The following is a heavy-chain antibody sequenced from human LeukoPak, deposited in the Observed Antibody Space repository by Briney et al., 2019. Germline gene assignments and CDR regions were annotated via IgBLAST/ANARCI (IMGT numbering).Heavy chain of an antibody. CDR1: GFTFSSYS. CDR3: ARALVATIDDY. V-gene: IGHV3-48*01. Sequence: PGGSLRLSCAASGFTFSSYSMNWVRQAPGKGLEWVSYISSSSSTIYYADSVKGRFTISRDNDKNSLYLQMNSLRAEDTAVYYCARALVATIDDYWGQGTLVTVSS. J-gene: IGHJ4*02. D-gene: IGHD5-12*01. CDR2: ISSSSSTI.